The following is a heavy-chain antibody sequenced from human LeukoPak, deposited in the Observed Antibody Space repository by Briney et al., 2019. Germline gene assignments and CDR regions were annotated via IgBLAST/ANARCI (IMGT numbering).Heavy chain of an antibody. J-gene: IGHJ4*02. CDR3: ARAPSDCSGTGCYEGFFDY. Sequence: SGTLSLTCAVSGGSISSSNWWSWVRQPPGKGLEWIGEIYHSGSTNYNPSLKSRVTISVDKSKNQFSLQLDSVTPEDTAVYYCARAPSDCSGTGCYEGFFDYWGQGTLVTVSS. CDR2: IYHSGST. D-gene: IGHD2-2*01. CDR1: GGSISSSNW. V-gene: IGHV4-4*02.